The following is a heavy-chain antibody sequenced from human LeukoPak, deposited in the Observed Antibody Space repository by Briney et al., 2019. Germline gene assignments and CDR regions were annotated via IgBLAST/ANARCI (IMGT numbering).Heavy chain of an antibody. CDR3: ARSQHYYDSSGYYLVY. D-gene: IGHD3-22*01. V-gene: IGHV3-21*01. J-gene: IGHJ4*02. Sequence: GGSLRLSCAASGFTFSSYSMNWVCQAPGKGLEWVSSISSSSSYIYYADSVKGRFTISRDNAKNSLYLQMNSLRAEDTAVYYCARSQHYYDSSGYYLVYWGQGTLVTVSS. CDR1: GFTFSSYS. CDR2: ISSSSSYI.